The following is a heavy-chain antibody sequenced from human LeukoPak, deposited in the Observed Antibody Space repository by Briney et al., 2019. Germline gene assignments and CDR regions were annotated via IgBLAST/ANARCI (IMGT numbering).Heavy chain of an antibody. CDR2: IYYTGRT. D-gene: IGHD2-8*01. CDR1: RGSVSSSTYH. J-gene: IGHJ4*02. Sequence: SETLSLTCTVSRGSVSSSTYHWSWVRQPPGKGLEWIASIYYTGRTYHNPSLKSRVTISLDMSKNEFFLTMTSVTAADTAVYFCTAEKNGSPHYWGQGTQVTVSS. CDR3: TAEKNGSPHY. V-gene: IGHV4-39*07.